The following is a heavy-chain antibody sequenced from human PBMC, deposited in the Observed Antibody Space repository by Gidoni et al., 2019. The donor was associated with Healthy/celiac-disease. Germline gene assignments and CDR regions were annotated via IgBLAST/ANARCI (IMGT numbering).Heavy chain of an antibody. CDR3: ARGYSGYDPDAFDI. J-gene: IGHJ3*02. CDR2: IKLDGGEK. V-gene: IGHV3-7*01. CDR1: GFTFGIYW. D-gene: IGHD5-12*01. Sequence: EVQLVESGGGLVQPGGSLRLSCAASGFTFGIYWMSWVRQAPGKGLEWVANIKLDGGEKYYVDSVKGRFTISRDNAKNSLFLQMNSLRAEDTAVYYCARGYSGYDPDAFDIWGQGTMVTVSS.